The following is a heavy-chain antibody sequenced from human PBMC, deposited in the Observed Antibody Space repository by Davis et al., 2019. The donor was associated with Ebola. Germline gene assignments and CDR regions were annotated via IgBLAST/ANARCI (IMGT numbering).Heavy chain of an antibody. J-gene: IGHJ3*01. CDR2: LGLSADT. CDR1: GFVFSSYV. V-gene: IGHV3-23*01. CDR3: VKDTSNVWFDV. D-gene: IGHD6-19*01. Sequence: GGSLRLFCAASGFVFSSYVMSWVRRAPGKGLEWVSTLGLSADTYYADSVKGRFTISRDNSKNTLHLQMNSLRVEDTAIYYCVKDTSNVWFDVWGQGTMVTVSS.